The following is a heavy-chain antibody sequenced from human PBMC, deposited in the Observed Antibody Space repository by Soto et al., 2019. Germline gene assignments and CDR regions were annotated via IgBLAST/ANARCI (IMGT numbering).Heavy chain of an antibody. J-gene: IGHJ4*02. V-gene: IGHV1-69*13. CDR2: IIPIFGTA. Sequence: SVKVSCKASGGTFSSYAISWVRQAPGQGLEWMGGIIPIFGTANYAQKFQGRVTITADESTSTAYMELSSLRSEDTAVYYCARESSSDGYNFYYFDYWGQGTLVTVSS. CDR1: GGTFSSYA. CDR3: ARESSSDGYNFYYFDY. D-gene: IGHD5-12*01.